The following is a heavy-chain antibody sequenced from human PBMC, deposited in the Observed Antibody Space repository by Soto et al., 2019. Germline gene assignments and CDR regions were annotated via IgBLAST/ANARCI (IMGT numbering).Heavy chain of an antibody. CDR2: IYYSGST. Sequence: TSETLSLTCTVSGGSISSYYWSWIRQPPGKGLEWIGYIYYSGSTNYNPSLKSRVTISVDTSKNQFSLKLSSVTAADTAVYYCARHEAYSNYYYYMDVWGKGTTVTVSS. CDR3: ARHEAYSNYYYYMDV. V-gene: IGHV4-59*08. J-gene: IGHJ6*03. CDR1: GGSISSYY. D-gene: IGHD4-4*01.